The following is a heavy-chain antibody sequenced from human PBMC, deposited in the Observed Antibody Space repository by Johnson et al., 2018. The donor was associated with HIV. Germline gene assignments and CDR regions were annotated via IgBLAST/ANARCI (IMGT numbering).Heavy chain of an antibody. J-gene: IGHJ3*02. V-gene: IGHV3-11*04. CDR3: ARESPGLGVNGFDI. Sequence: QVQLVESGGGLVKPGGSLRLSCAASGFIFSDYYMSWIRQAPGKGLEWVSYISPSGSSINYADSVKGRFTISRDNAKNSLYLQMNRLRAEDTALYYCARESPGLGVNGFDIWGQGTMVTVSS. CDR2: ISPSGSSI. CDR1: GFIFSDYY. D-gene: IGHD3-10*01.